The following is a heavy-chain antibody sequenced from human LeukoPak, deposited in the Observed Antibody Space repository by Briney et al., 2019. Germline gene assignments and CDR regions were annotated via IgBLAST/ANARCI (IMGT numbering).Heavy chain of an antibody. CDR1: GGSISSYY. Sequence: SETLSLTCTVSGGSISSYYWSWIRQPPGKGLEWIGYIDYSGYTNYNPSLKSRVTISVDTSTNQFSLKLNSVTAADTAVYYCARDRALGSGKYYFGFWGQGTPVTVSS. CDR2: IDYSGYT. CDR3: ARDRALGSGKYYFGF. V-gene: IGHV4-59*01. J-gene: IGHJ4*02. D-gene: IGHD3-16*01.